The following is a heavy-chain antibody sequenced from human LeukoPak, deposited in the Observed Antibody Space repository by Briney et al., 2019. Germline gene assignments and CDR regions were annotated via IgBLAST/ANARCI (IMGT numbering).Heavy chain of an antibody. V-gene: IGHV3-30-3*01. CDR2: ISYDGSNK. J-gene: IGHJ4*02. D-gene: IGHD1-26*01. CDR3: AKAARYSSVGATYFDY. Sequence: PGRSLRLSCAASGFTFSSYAMHWVRQAPGKGLEWVAVISYDGSNKYYADSVKGRFTISRDNSKNTLYLQMSSLRAEDTAVYYCAKAARYSSVGATYFDYWGQGTLVTVSS. CDR1: GFTFSSYA.